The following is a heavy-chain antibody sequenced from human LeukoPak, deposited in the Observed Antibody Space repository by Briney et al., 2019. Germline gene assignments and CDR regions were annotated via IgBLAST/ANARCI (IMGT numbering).Heavy chain of an antibody. D-gene: IGHD4-11*01. CDR3: ARRATVTTRMLYFYY. Sequence: SETLSLTCTVSGGSISSGDYYWGWICQPPGKGLEWMGRIYYSGSTYYNPSLKSLVTISVDTSKNYFSLMLTFVTAADTAVYYCARRATVTTRMLYFYYWVQGTLVTDCS. CDR2: IYYSGST. J-gene: IGHJ4*02. CDR1: GGSISSGDYY. V-gene: IGHV4-39*02.